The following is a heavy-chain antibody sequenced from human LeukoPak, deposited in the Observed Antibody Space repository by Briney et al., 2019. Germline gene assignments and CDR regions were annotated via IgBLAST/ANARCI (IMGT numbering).Heavy chain of an antibody. Sequence: ASVKVSCKASGYTFTSYGISWVRQAPGQGLEWMGWISAYNGNTNYAQKLQGRVTMTTDTSTSTAYMELRSLRSDDTAVYYCARDRNPIVAVTESQFDYWGQGTLVTVSS. J-gene: IGHJ4*02. V-gene: IGHV1-18*01. CDR1: GYTFTSYG. CDR3: ARDRNPIVAVTESQFDY. CDR2: ISAYNGNT. D-gene: IGHD3-22*01.